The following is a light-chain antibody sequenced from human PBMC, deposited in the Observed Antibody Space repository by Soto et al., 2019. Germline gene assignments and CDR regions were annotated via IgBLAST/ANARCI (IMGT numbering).Light chain of an antibody. J-gene: IGKJ5*01. CDR1: QSISSY. Sequence: DIQMTHSPSSLSASVLYIVTITFRASQSISSYLNWYQQKPGKAPKLLIYAASSLQSGVPSRFSGSGSGTDFTLTISSLQPEDFATYYCQKSYSTSINFGQGTRLENK. CDR3: QKSYSTSIN. V-gene: IGKV1-39*01. CDR2: AAS.